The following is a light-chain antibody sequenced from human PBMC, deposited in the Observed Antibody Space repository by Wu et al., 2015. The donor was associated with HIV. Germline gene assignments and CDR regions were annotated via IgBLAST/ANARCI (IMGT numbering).Light chain of an antibody. J-gene: IGKJ5*01. CDR3: QQRRDWPLT. CDR2: DVS. Sequence: IVLTQSPATLSFYPGERATLSCRASQNVDNYLAWHQQKPGQAPRLLIYDVSNRAKGIPARFTGSGSGTDFTLTITSLEPEDFAIYYCQQRRDWPLTFGQGTRLEIK. CDR1: QNVDNY. V-gene: IGKV3-11*01.